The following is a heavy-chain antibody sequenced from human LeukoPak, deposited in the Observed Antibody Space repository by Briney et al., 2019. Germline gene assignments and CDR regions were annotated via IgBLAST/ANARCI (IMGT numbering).Heavy chain of an antibody. CDR1: GFTFSSYE. CDR3: ARCTTVTTSCFDP. D-gene: IGHD4-17*01. J-gene: IGHJ5*02. V-gene: IGHV3-48*03. CDR2: ISSSGSTI. Sequence: PGGSLSLSCAASGFTFSSYEMNWVRQAPGKGLEWVSYISSSGSTIYYADSVKGRFTISRDNAKNSLYLQINSLRAGDTAVYYCARCTTVTTSCFDPWGQGTLVTVSS.